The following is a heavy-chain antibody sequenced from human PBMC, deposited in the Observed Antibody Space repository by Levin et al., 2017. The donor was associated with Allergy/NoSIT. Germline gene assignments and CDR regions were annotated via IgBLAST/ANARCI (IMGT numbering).Heavy chain of an antibody. V-gene: IGHV3-7*01. CDR1: GFTFSNYW. CDR3: ARLQKGSSWPNWFDP. D-gene: IGHD6-13*01. CDR2: IKPDGSET. J-gene: IGHJ5*02. Sequence: GESLKISCAASGFTFSNYWMSWVRQAPGKGLEWVANIKPDGSETYFVDSVKGRFTFSRDNARDSLYVQMNSLRAEDTGVYYCARLQKGSSWPNWFDPWGQGTLVTVSS.